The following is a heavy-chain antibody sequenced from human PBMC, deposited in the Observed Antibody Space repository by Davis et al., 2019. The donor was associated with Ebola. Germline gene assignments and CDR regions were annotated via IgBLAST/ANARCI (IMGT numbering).Heavy chain of an antibody. D-gene: IGHD4-17*01. V-gene: IGHV3-49*03. CDR2: IRSKSYGGTT. Sequence: PGGSLRLSCTASGFTFGDYAMNWFRQAPGKGLEWVGFIRSKSYGGTTEYAASVKGRFTISRDDSKSIAYLQMNSLKTEDTAMYYCTRDLSIIRFFDYWGQGTLVTVSS. CDR1: GFTFGDYA. CDR3: TRDLSIIRFFDY. J-gene: IGHJ4*02.